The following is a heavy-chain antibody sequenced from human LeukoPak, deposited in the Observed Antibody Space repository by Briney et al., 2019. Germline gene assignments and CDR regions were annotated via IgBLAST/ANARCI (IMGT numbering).Heavy chain of an antibody. J-gene: IGHJ4*02. CDR1: GGTFSSYA. V-gene: IGHV1-69*13. Sequence: GASVKVSCKASGGTFSSYAISWVRQAPGQGLEWMGGIIPIFGTANCAQKFQGRVTITADESTSTAYMELSSLRSEDTAVYYCASGTTVTPYYFDYWGQGTLVTVSP. D-gene: IGHD4-17*01. CDR3: ASGTTVTPYYFDY. CDR2: IIPIFGTA.